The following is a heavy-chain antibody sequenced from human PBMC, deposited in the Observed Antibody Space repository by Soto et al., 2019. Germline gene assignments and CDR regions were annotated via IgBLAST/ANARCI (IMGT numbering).Heavy chain of an antibody. Sequence: ASVKVSCKASGYTFTSYGISWVRQAPGQGLEWMGWISAYNGNTNYAQKLQGRVTMTTDTSTSTAYMELRSLRSDDTAVYYCARGITFGGVIVIGFDYWGQGTLVTVYS. J-gene: IGHJ4*02. CDR1: GYTFTSYG. D-gene: IGHD3-16*02. V-gene: IGHV1-18*01. CDR2: ISAYNGNT. CDR3: ARGITFGGVIVIGFDY.